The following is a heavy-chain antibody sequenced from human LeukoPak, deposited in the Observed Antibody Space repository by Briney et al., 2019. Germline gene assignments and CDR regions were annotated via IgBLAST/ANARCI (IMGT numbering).Heavy chain of an antibody. J-gene: IGHJ3*02. Sequence: PGGSLRLSRVASGFTFRSYWMSWVRQAPGKGLEWVANIKQDGSEKYYVDSVKGRFTISRDNTKNSLFLQMNSLRAEDTAVYYCARGWGDCTTVSCYTGGDVFDMWGQGTMVTVSS. V-gene: IGHV3-7*01. CDR1: GFTFRSYW. CDR2: IKQDGSEK. D-gene: IGHD2-2*02. CDR3: ARGWGDCTTVSCYTGGDVFDM.